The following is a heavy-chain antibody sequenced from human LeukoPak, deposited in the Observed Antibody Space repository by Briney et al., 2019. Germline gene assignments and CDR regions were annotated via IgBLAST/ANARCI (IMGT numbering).Heavy chain of an antibody. CDR1: GFTFSDYY. D-gene: IGHD3-22*01. J-gene: IGHJ4*02. CDR2: ISNSGSDK. CDR3: AKTLYDTSGYYYAGFDY. V-gene: IGHV3-11*04. Sequence: PGGSLRLSCVVSGFTFSDYYMSWIRQAPGEGLEWVSYISNSGSDKYYADSVKGRFTISRDDAKNSLYLQMNSLRAEDTAVYYCAKTLYDTSGYYYAGFDYWGQGTLVTVSS.